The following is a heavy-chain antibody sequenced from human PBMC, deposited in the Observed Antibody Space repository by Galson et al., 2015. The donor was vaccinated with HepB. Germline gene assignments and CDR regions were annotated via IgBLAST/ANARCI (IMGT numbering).Heavy chain of an antibody. D-gene: IGHD6-13*01. CDR2: IHNSGST. CDR1: GGSISTSSYY. V-gene: IGHV4-39*07. CDR3: AAYSSSWTRGPVDY. J-gene: IGHJ4*02. Sequence: TLSLTCSVSGGSISTSSYYWGWIRQPPGKGLEWIGSIHNSGSTFYSPSLQSRVTISLDTSKNQFSLKLTSVTAADTAMYYCAAYSSSWTRGPVDYWGQGTLVTVSS.